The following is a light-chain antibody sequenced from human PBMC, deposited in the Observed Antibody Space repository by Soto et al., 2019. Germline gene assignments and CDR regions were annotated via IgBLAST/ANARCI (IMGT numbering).Light chain of an antibody. Sequence: PSSLSASVGDRVTITCRARHSINDWLAWYQQKPGKAPKPLIYATSSLQSGVPSRFSGSGSGTDLTLTISSLQPEDFATYYCQQSYSTPPGTFGQGTKVDIK. CDR3: QQSYSTPPGT. CDR1: HSINDW. V-gene: IGKV1-39*01. J-gene: IGKJ1*01. CDR2: ATS.